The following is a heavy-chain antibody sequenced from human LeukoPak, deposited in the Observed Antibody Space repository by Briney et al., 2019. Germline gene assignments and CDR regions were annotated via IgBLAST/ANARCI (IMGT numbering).Heavy chain of an antibody. CDR2: INWNGGNT. J-gene: IGHJ4*02. CDR3: ARVASNYDFDY. Sequence: RPGGSLRLSCAASGFTFSSYGMHWVRQAPGKGLEWVSGINWNGGNTGYADSVKGRFTISRDNAQNSLYLQMNSLRAEDTALYYCARVASNYDFDYWGQGTLVSVSS. D-gene: IGHD4-11*01. CDR1: GFTFSSYG. V-gene: IGHV3-20*04.